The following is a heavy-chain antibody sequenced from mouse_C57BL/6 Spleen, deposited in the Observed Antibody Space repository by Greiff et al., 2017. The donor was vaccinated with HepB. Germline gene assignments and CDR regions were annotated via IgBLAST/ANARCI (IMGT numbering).Heavy chain of an antibody. CDR3: ARGYDGYYLYYFDY. CDR1: GFTFSDYY. D-gene: IGHD2-3*01. CDR2: INYDGSST. Sequence: EVKLVESEGGLVQPGRSMKLSCTASGFTFSDYYMAWVRQVPEKGLEWVANINYDGSSTYYLDSLKSRFIISRDNAKNILYLQMSSLKSEDTATYYCARGYDGYYLYYFDYWGQGTTLTVSS. V-gene: IGHV5-16*01. J-gene: IGHJ2*01.